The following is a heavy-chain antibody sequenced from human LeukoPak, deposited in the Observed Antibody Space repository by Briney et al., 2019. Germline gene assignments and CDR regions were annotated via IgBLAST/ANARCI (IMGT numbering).Heavy chain of an antibody. J-gene: IGHJ6*03. CDR3: ARRNFHYDFWSGYYTYYYYMDV. D-gene: IGHD3-3*01. CDR2: IYYSGST. V-gene: IGHV4-59*02. Sequence: SETLSLTCTVSGGSVSSYYWSWIRQPPGKGLEWIGYIYYSGSTNYNPSLKSRVTISVDTSKNQFSLKLSSVTAADTAVYYCARRNFHYDFWSGYYTYYYYMDVWGKGTTVTVSS. CDR1: GGSVSSYY.